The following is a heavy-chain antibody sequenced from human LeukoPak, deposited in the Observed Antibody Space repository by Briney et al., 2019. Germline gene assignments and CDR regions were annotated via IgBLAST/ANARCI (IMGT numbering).Heavy chain of an antibody. CDR3: ARGSTARRHWFDP. J-gene: IGHJ5*02. Sequence: SETLSLTCAVYGGSFSGYYWSWIRQPPGKGLEWIGEINHSGSTNYNPSLKSRVTISVDTSKNQFSLKLSSVTAAGTAVYYCARGSTARRHWFDPWGQGTLVTVSS. CDR1: GGSFSGYY. CDR2: INHSGST. D-gene: IGHD5-18*01. V-gene: IGHV4-34*01.